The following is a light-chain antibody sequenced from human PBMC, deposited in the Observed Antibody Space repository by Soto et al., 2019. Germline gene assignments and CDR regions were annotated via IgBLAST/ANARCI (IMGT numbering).Light chain of an antibody. Sequence: EIPKYQSPFVLSETVDARVTITCRASRIISSWLAWYQQKPGKAPKLLIYGASSLDSGVPSRFSGSGSGTEFTLTISSLKPDDFATYYCQHYSSYSVAFGQGTKVDIK. J-gene: IGKJ1*01. V-gene: IGKV1-5*01. CDR1: RIISSW. CDR2: GAS. CDR3: QHYSSYSVA.